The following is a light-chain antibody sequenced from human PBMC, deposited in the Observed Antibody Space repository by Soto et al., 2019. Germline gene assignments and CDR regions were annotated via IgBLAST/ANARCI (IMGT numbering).Light chain of an antibody. CDR2: GNS. J-gene: IGLJ2*01. CDR1: SSNIGAGYD. V-gene: IGLV1-40*01. Sequence: QSVLTQPPSVSGAPGQRVTTSCTGNSSNIGAGYDVHWYQQLPGTAPKLLIYGNSNRPSGVPDRFSGSKSGTSASLAITGLQAEDEADYYCQSYDSSLSVVFGGGTKLTVL. CDR3: QSYDSSLSVV.